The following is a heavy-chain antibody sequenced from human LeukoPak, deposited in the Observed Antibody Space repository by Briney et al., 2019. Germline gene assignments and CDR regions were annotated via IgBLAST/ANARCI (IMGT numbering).Heavy chain of an antibody. CDR2: IKQDGSEK. D-gene: IGHD3-3*01. CDR3: ARDSRSLYIFGSWSDY. CDR1: GFTFSSYW. V-gene: IGHV3-7*03. Sequence: PGGSLRLSCAASGFTFSSYWMSWVRQAPGKGLEWVANIKQDGSEKYYVDSVKGRFTISRDNAQNSLSLQMNSLRAEDTAVYYCARDSRSLYIFGSWSDYWGQGALVTVSS. J-gene: IGHJ4*02.